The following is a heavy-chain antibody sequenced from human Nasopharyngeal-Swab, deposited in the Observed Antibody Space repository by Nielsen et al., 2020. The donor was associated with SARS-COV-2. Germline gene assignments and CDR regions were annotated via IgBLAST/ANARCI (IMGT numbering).Heavy chain of an antibody. Sequence: PGKGLEWIGYIYYSGSTNYNPSLKSRVTISVDTSKNQFSLKLSSVTAADTAVYYCARGPDRNYDFWSGYYTPSSYYYYMDVWGKGTTVTVSS. CDR2: IYYSGST. D-gene: IGHD3-3*01. CDR3: ARGPDRNYDFWSGYYTPSSYYYYMDV. V-gene: IGHV4-59*13. J-gene: IGHJ6*03.